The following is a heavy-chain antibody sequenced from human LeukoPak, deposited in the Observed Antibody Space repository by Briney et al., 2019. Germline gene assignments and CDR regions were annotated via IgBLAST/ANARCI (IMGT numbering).Heavy chain of an antibody. J-gene: IGHJ6*02. D-gene: IGHD1-1*01. Sequence: ASVKVSCKASGYTFTSYGISWVRQAPGQGLEWMGWISAYNGNTNYAQKLQGRVTMTTDTSTSTAYMELRSLRSDDTAVYYCARDRGNWNPYGMDVWGQGTTVTVSS. CDR1: GYTFTSYG. CDR3: ARDRGNWNPYGMDV. CDR2: ISAYNGNT. V-gene: IGHV1-18*01.